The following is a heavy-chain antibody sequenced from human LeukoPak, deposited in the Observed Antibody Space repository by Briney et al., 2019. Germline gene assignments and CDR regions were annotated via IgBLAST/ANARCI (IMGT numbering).Heavy chain of an antibody. V-gene: IGHV1-69*05. CDR3: ARNRKEYSSSPQSFDY. D-gene: IGHD6-13*01. Sequence: GASVKVSCKASGGTFSSYAISWVRQAPGQGVEGMGRIIPIFGTANYAQKFQGRVTITTDESTSTAYMELSSLRSEDTAVYYCARNRKEYSSSPQSFDYWGQGTLVTVSS. CDR2: IIPIFGTA. CDR1: GGTFSSYA. J-gene: IGHJ4*02.